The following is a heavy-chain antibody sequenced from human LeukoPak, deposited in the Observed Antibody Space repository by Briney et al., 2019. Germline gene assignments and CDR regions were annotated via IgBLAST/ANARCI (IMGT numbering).Heavy chain of an antibody. CDR2: INYSRTT. CDR3: TNYDF. Sequence: PPGKRLEWIGEINYSRTTNYNPSLESRVTISIDTSKNQFSLKLRSVTAADTAVYYCTNYDFWGQGTLVSVSS. D-gene: IGHD3/OR15-3a*01. J-gene: IGHJ4*02. V-gene: IGHV4-34*01.